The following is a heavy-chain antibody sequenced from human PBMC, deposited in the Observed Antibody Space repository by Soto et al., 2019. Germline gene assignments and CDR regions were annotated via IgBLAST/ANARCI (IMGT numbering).Heavy chain of an antibody. CDR2: IDPNDSQT. J-gene: IGHJ4*02. V-gene: IGHV5-51*01. D-gene: IGHD1-1*01. CDR1: GYSFSSSW. CDR3: ARHAANSWKGDYFDY. Sequence: GESLKISCQASGYSFSSSWIGWVRQMPGKGLEWMGIIDPNDSQTIYSPSFQGQVTISADKSIDTAYLQWSSLKTSDNAMYYCARHAANSWKGDYFDYWGQGALVTVSS.